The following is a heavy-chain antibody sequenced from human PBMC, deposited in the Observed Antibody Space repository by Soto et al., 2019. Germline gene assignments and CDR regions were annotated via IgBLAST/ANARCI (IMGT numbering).Heavy chain of an antibody. CDR3: ARQRTALSPFAP. Sequence: SVKVSCKTSGGIFGSYAFNWVRQAPGQGLEWMGRIVPMFGTTNYTQRLQGRVTITADRSSSAAYLELSSLTSDDTGVYYCARQRTALSPFAPWGQGTLVTVSS. V-gene: IGHV1-69*06. D-gene: IGHD1-1*01. J-gene: IGHJ5*02. CDR2: IVPMFGTT. CDR1: GGIFGSYA.